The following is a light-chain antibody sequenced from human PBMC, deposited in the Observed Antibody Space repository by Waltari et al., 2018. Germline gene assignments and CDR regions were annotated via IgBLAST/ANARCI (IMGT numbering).Light chain of an antibody. Sequence: DIQLTQSPSSLSASLGDSVTITCRASQNIGTYLHWYQQRPGEAPNLLIYTASNLHPGVPSRFSGSLSGTDFTLTVSSLQPEEFATFDCQQTYSLPGTFGGGTRVELK. V-gene: IGKV1-39*01. CDR2: TAS. CDR3: QQTYSLPGT. J-gene: IGKJ4*01. CDR1: QNIGTY.